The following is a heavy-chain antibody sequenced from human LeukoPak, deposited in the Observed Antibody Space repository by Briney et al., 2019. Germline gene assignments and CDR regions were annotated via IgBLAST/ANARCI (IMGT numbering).Heavy chain of an antibody. CDR3: ARVIENCSSTSCYLPGGDDAFDI. V-gene: IGHV1-8*03. Sequence: ASVKVSCKASGYTFTSYDINWVRQATGQGLEWMGWMNPNSGNTGYAQKFQGRVTITTNTSISTAYMELSSLRSEDTAVYYCARVIENCSSTSCYLPGGDDAFDIWGQGTMVTVSS. J-gene: IGHJ3*02. CDR2: MNPNSGNT. D-gene: IGHD2-2*01. CDR1: GYTFTSYD.